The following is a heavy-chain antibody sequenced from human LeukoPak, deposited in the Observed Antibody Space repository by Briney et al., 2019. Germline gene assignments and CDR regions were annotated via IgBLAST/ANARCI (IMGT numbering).Heavy chain of an antibody. J-gene: IGHJ4*02. CDR3: ARYSSGWYLIDY. Sequence: SETLSLTCAVYGGSFSGYYWSWIRQPPGKGLEWIGEIYHSGSTNYNPSLKSRVTISVDTSKNQFSLKLSSVTAADTAVYYCARYSSGWYLIDYWGQGTLVTVSS. V-gene: IGHV4-34*01. D-gene: IGHD6-19*01. CDR1: GGSFSGYY. CDR2: IYHSGST.